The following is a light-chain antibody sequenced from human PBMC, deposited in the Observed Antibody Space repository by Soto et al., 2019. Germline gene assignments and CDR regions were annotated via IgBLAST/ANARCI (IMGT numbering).Light chain of an antibody. CDR3: QQLYTYPLT. V-gene: IGKV1-9*01. CDR1: QGINSY. J-gene: IGKJ4*01. Sequence: DIPLTQSPSVLSASVGDRVTVTCRASQGINSYLAWYQQKPGKAPNLLIYTASTLQSGVPSRFSGSGSGTEFTLTITSLQPEDFASYYCQQLYTYPLTFGGGTKVDIK. CDR2: TAS.